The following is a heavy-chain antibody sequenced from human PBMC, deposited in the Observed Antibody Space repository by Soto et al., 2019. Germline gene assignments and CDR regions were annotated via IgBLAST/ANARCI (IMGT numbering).Heavy chain of an antibody. Sequence: QVQLVQSGAEVKKPVSSVKVSCKASGGTFSSYTISWVRQAPGQGLEWMGRIIPILGIANYAQKFQGRVTITADKSTSTAYMELSSLRSEDTAVYYCARDYGDYRGWFDPWGQGTLVTVSS. V-gene: IGHV1-69*08. CDR2: IIPILGIA. CDR3: ARDYGDYRGWFDP. CDR1: GGTFSSYT. J-gene: IGHJ5*02. D-gene: IGHD4-17*01.